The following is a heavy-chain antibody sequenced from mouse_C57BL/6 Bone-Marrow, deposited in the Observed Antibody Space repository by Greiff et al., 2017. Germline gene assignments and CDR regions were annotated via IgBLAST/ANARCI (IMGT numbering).Heavy chain of an antibody. V-gene: IGHV1-18*01. Sequence: EVQLQQSGPELVKPGASVKIPCKASGYTFTDYNMDWVKQSHGKSLEWIGDINPNNGGTIYNQKFKGKATLTVDKSSSTAYMELRSLTSEDTAVYYCARWGYGSTYYAMDYWGQGTSVTVSS. D-gene: IGHD1-1*01. J-gene: IGHJ4*01. CDR1: GYTFTDYN. CDR2: INPNNGGT. CDR3: ARWGYGSTYYAMDY.